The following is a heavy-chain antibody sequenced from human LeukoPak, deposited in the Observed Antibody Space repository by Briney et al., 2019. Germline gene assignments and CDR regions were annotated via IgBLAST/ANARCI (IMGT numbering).Heavy chain of an antibody. CDR1: GGSFSGYY. V-gene: IGHV4-34*01. CDR2: INHSGST. Sequence: SSEPLSLTCAVYGGSFSGYYWSWIRQPPGKGLEWIGEINHSGSTNYNPSLKSRVTISVDTSKNQFSLKLSSVTAADTAVYYCARGGICSGGSCYRIFDYWGQGTLVTVSS. D-gene: IGHD2-15*01. J-gene: IGHJ4*02. CDR3: ARGGICSGGSCYRIFDY.